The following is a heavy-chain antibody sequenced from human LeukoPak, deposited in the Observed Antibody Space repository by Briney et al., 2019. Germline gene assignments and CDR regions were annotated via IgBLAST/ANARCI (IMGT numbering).Heavy chain of an antibody. D-gene: IGHD3-10*01. CDR1: GFTFSSYW. J-gene: IGHJ4*02. Sequence: SGGSLRLSCAASGFTFSSYWMSWVRQAPGKGLEWVANIKQDGSEKYYVDSVKGRFTISRDNAKNSLYLQMNSLRAEDTAVYYCARVGGYYGSGTFGYWGQGTLVTVSS. CDR3: ARVGGYYGSGTFGY. V-gene: IGHV3-7*01. CDR2: IKQDGSEK.